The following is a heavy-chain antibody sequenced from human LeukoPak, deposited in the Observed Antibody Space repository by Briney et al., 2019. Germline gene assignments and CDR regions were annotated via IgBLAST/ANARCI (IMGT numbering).Heavy chain of an antibody. CDR2: INHSGST. Sequence: PSETLSLTCAVYGGSFSGYYWSWIRQPPGKGLEWIGEINHSGSTNYNPSLKSRVTISVDTSKNQFSLKLSSVTAADTAVYYCARGEYSSSLDYWGQGTLVTVPS. CDR1: GGSFSGYY. CDR3: ARGEYSSSLDY. D-gene: IGHD6-13*01. V-gene: IGHV4-34*01. J-gene: IGHJ4*02.